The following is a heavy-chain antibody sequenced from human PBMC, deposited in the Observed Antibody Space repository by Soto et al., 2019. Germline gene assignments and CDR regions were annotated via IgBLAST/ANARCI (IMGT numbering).Heavy chain of an antibody. CDR1: GYTLIMYY. CDR2: INPSGGST. D-gene: IGHD3-9*01. J-gene: IGHJ6*02. Sequence: ASVKVSCKASGYTLIMYYIHWMRQAPGQGLEWMGLINPSGGSTTYAQKFQGRVTMTRDTSTSTVYMDLSSLRSEDTAVYYCAKNVWGITIFGGMDVWGQGTTVTVS. V-gene: IGHV1-46*01. CDR3: AKNVWGITIFGGMDV.